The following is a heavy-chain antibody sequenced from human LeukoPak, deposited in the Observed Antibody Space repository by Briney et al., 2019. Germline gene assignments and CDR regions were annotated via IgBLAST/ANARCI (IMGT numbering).Heavy chain of an antibody. CDR2: IYYSGST. J-gene: IGHJ4*02. CDR1: GDSISSGNFY. V-gene: IGHV4-30-4*08. CDR3: ARDRSGYDPIDY. Sequence: PSETLSLTCTVSGDSISSGNFYWSWIRQPPGKGLEWIGYIYYSGSTYYNPSLKSRVTISVDTSKIQFSLKLSSVTAADTAVYYCARDRSGYDPIDYWGQGTLVTVSS. D-gene: IGHD5-12*01.